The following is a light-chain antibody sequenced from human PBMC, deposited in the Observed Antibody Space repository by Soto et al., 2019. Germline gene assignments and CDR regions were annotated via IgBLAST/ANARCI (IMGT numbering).Light chain of an antibody. CDR1: QSVSTN. CDR3: QQYHTDWT. Sequence: EIVLTQSPGSLSLSPGEGATLSCRASQSVSTNVAWYQQRPGQPPKLLIFGASSRATGIPARFSGSGSGTEFTLTISRLEPEDFAVYYCQQYHTDWTFGQGTKVDIK. J-gene: IGKJ1*01. V-gene: IGKV3-20*01. CDR2: GAS.